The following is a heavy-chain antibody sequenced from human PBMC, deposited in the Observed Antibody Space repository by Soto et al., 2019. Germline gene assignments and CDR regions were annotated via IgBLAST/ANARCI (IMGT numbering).Heavy chain of an antibody. V-gene: IGHV3-74*01. CDR2: LRGDGTSR. J-gene: IGHJ4*02. CDR3: ARSDYGDYLDS. Sequence: GGSLRLSCAASGFTFKRLWMHRVRQAPGEGLVWVSRLRGDGTSRAYADFVKGRFTISRDNAKNTLYLQMNSLRAEDTAVYYCARSDYGDYLDSWGRGTLVTVSS. D-gene: IGHD4-17*01. CDR1: GFTFKRLW.